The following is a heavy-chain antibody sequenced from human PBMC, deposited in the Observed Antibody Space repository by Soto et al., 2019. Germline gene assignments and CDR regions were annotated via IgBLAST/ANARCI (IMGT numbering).Heavy chain of an antibody. Sequence: PGGSLRLSCAASGFAFSTYVMHWVRQAPGKGLEWVAVIWYDGSNKYYADSVKGRFTISRDNSKDTLYLQMNSLRAEDTAVYYCARDYQPKNYYYGMDVWGQGTTVTVSS. CDR1: GFAFSTYV. CDR2: IWYDGSNK. CDR3: ARDYQPKNYYYGMDV. D-gene: IGHD3-16*02. J-gene: IGHJ6*02. V-gene: IGHV3-33*08.